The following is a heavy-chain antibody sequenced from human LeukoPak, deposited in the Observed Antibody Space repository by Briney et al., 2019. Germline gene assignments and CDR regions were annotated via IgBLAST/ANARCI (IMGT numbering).Heavy chain of an antibody. CDR3: AISLRGSSRYYYYYGMDV. CDR1: GGSFSGYY. J-gene: IGHJ6*02. D-gene: IGHD6-13*01. V-gene: IGHV4-34*01. CDR2: INHSGST. Sequence: SETLSLTCAVYGGSFSGYYWSWIRQPPGKGLEWIGEINHSGSTNYNPSLKSRVTISVDTFKNQFSLKLSSVTAADTAVYYCAISLRGSSRYYYYYGMDVWGQGTTVTVSS.